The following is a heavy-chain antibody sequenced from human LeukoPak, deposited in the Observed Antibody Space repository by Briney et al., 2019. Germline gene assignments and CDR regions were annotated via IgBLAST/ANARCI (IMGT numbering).Heavy chain of an antibody. J-gene: IGHJ4*02. Sequence: PSETLSLTCTVSGGSISSSSYYWGWIRQPPGKGLEWIGSIYHSGSTYYNPSLKSRVTISVDTSKNQFSLKLSSVTAADTAVYYCARGVSPLLLFDYWGQGTLVTVSP. D-gene: IGHD1-26*01. V-gene: IGHV4-39*07. CDR2: IYHSGST. CDR3: ARGVSPLLLFDY. CDR1: GGSISSSSYY.